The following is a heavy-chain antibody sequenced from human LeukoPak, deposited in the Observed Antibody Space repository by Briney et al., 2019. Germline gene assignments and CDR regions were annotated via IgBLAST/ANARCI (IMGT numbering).Heavy chain of an antibody. CDR1: GASISSGSYY. CDR2: IYTSGST. V-gene: IGHV4-61*02. CDR3: AMALRRGGYYGSGSPFDP. D-gene: IGHD3-10*01. J-gene: IGHJ5*02. Sequence: SETLSLTCTVSGASISSGSYYWSWIRQPAGKGLEWIGRIYTSGSTNYNPSLKSRVTISVDTSKNQFSLKLSSVTAADTAVYYCAMALRRGGYYGSGSPFDPWGQGTLVTVSS.